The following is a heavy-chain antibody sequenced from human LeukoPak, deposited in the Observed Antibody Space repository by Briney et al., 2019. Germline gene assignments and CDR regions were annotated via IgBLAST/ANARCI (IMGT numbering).Heavy chain of an antibody. V-gene: IGHV3-23*01. Sequence: PGGSLRLSCEASGFKFNNHAMSWVRQAPGKGLEWVSLISGGGDATKYADSVKGRFTISRDNSKNTLSLQMNSLRVEDTAVYYCAREGEHCSGTSCYTLHYYYYYMDVWGKGTTVTVSS. D-gene: IGHD2-2*02. CDR2: ISGGGDAT. CDR3: AREGEHCSGTSCYTLHYYYYYMDV. J-gene: IGHJ6*03. CDR1: GFKFNNHA.